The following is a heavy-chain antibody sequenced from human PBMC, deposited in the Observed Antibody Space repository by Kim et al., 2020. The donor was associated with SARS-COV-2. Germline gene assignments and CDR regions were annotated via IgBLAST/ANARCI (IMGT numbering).Heavy chain of an antibody. Sequence: APKFQGRVTITADESTSTAYMELSSLRSGDTAVYYCARSGSARIYGMDVWGQGTTVTVSS. D-gene: IGHD2-15*01. CDR3: ARSGSARIYGMDV. J-gene: IGHJ6*02. V-gene: IGHV1-69*01.